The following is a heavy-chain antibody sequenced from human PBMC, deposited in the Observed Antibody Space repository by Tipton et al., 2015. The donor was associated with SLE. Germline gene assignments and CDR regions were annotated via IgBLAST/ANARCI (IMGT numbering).Heavy chain of an antibody. Sequence: SLRLSCAASEFTLSTYGMNWVRQAPGKGLEWVSSISTTGSYMYYADSVQGRFTISRDSAKNSLYLQMNSLRAGDTAVYYCARGRTWNFDAFDIWGQGTMVTVSS. D-gene: IGHD1-7*01. V-gene: IGHV3-21*01. J-gene: IGHJ3*02. CDR1: EFTLSTYG. CDR3: ARGRTWNFDAFDI. CDR2: ISTTGSYM.